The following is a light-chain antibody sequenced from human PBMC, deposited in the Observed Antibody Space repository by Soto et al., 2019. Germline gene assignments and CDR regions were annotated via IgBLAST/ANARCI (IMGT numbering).Light chain of an antibody. V-gene: IGKV3-20*01. Sequence: EVVLTQSPGTLSLSPGERATLSCRASQSVSNKYLSWYQQKPGQAPRLLLFGSSDRATGIPDRFSGSGSGTDFTLTISRREPEDFAVYYCQQYGSSPPYTFGQGTKLEIK. J-gene: IGKJ2*01. CDR1: QSVSNKY. CDR2: GSS. CDR3: QQYGSSPPYT.